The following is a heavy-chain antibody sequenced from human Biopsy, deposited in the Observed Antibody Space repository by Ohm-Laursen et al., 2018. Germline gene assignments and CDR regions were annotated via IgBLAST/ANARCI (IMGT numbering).Heavy chain of an antibody. CDR1: GGSINSGGYY. V-gene: IGHV4-31*03. J-gene: IGHJ2*01. CDR2: IYYSGRT. D-gene: IGHD5-24*01. Sequence: TLSLTCTVSGGSINSGGYYWSWIRQHPGKGLEWIGYIYYSGRTYNNPSLKSRLSISVDTSKNQFSLRLSSVTAADTAVYYCASAGYNPDWNFDLWGRGTRVTVSS. CDR3: ASAGYNPDWNFDL.